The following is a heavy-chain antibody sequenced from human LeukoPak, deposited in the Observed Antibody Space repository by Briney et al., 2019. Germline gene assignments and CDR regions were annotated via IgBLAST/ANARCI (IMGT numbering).Heavy chain of an antibody. CDR2: ISSSSSYM. CDR1: GFTFSTYS. Sequence: PGGSLRLSCAASGFTFSTYSMNWVRQAPGKGLEWVSSISSSSSYMYYADSVKGRFTISRDNAKNSLYLQMNSLRAEDTAVYYCAPPLGGGFDWLLLEYWGRGTLVTVSS. J-gene: IGHJ4*02. V-gene: IGHV3-21*01. D-gene: IGHD3-9*01. CDR3: APPLGGGFDWLLLEY.